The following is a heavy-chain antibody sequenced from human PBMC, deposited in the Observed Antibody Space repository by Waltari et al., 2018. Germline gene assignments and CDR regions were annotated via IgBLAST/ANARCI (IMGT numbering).Heavy chain of an antibody. D-gene: IGHD7-27*01. V-gene: IGHV4-38-2*01. J-gene: IGHJ4*02. CDR1: GHSISSTYY. CDR2: IYHNGKT. Sequence: QVQLQESGPGLVKPAETLSLTCAVSGHSISSTYYWGWIRQSPGKGLEWIANIYHNGKTYYNTSLKSRVTISLDTSKTRFSLNLRSVTAADTALYYCAAYLPDWGRGRDYWGQGVLVTVSS. CDR3: AAYLPDWGRGRDY.